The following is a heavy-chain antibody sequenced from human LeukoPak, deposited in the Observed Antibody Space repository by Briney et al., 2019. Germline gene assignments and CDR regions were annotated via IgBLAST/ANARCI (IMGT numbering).Heavy chain of an antibody. V-gene: IGHV4-39*07. D-gene: IGHD3-10*01. CDR3: ARVFRLLWFGELEGWFDP. CDR2: IYYSGST. CDR1: GDSINNTSYY. Sequence: PSETLSLTCTVSGDSINNTSYYWGWIRQPPGKGLEWIGSIYYSGSTYYNPSLKSRVTISVDTSKNQFSLKLSSVTAADTAVYYCARVFRLLWFGELEGWFDPWGQGTLVTVSS. J-gene: IGHJ5*02.